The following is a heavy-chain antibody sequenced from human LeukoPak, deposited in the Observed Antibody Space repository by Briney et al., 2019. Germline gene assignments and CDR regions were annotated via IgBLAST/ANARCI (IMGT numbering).Heavy chain of an antibody. CDR1: GYTFTSYG. V-gene: IGHV1-18*01. Sequence: ASVKVSCKASGYTFTSYGISWVRQAPGQGLEWMGWISAYNGNTNYAQKLQGRVTMTTDTSTSTAYMELRSLRSDDTAVYYCARVPITIFGVDPRFDPWGQGTLSPSPQ. D-gene: IGHD3-3*01. J-gene: IGHJ5*02. CDR3: ARVPITIFGVDPRFDP. CDR2: ISAYNGNT.